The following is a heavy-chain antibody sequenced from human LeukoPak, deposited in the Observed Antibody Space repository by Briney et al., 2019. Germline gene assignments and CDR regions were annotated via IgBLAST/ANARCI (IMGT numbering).Heavy chain of an antibody. V-gene: IGHV4-4*07. CDR2: IYSSGDT. Sequence: PSETLSLTCSVSYDSITPYYWSWIRQPAGKGLEWIGRIYSSGDTNYNPSLKSRVTISVDTSKNQFSLKLSSVTAADTAVYYCANSITIFRFHYGMDVWGQGTTVTVSS. D-gene: IGHD3-3*01. CDR1: YDSITPYY. J-gene: IGHJ6*02. CDR3: ANSITIFRFHYGMDV.